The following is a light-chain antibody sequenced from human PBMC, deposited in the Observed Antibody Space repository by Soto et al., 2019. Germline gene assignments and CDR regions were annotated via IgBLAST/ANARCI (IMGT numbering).Light chain of an antibody. CDR2: DAS. Sequence: DIQMTQSPSTLSASVGDRVTITCRASESISTWLVWYQQKPGRAPKLLIYDASNLESGVPSRFSGSSSGTEFILTIDSVQPDDFASYYFQQYTGTFGQGTRVDIK. J-gene: IGKJ1*01. V-gene: IGKV1-5*01. CDR1: ESISTW. CDR3: QQYTGT.